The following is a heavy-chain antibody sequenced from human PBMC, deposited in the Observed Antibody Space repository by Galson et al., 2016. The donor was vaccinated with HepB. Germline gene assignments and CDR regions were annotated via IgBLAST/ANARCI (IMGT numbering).Heavy chain of an antibody. CDR1: GYKFTTYW. Sequence: QSGAEVKKPGESLKISCEGSGYKFTTYWVAWVRQMPGKGLEWMGIIYPDDSETRYSPSFQGQVTISADKSISTAYLQWSSLKASDTAMYYCARLSAYYDFSVGCLTSGGSGRYFEYWGQGP. CDR2: IYPDDSET. D-gene: IGHD3-3*01. V-gene: IGHV5-51*01. CDR3: ARLSAYYDFSVGCLTSGGSGRYFEY. J-gene: IGHJ1*01.